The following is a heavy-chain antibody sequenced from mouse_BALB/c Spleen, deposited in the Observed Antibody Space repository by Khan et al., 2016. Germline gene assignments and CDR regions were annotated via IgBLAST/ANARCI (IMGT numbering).Heavy chain of an antibody. CDR2: INTYTGEP. CDR1: GYIFINYG. V-gene: IGHV9-3-1*01. Sequence: QIQLVQSGPELKKPGETVKISCKASGYIFINYGMNWVKQAPGKGLKWMGWINTYTGEPTYADDFKGRFAFSLETSASTAYLQINNLKNEDTATYFCARSGGNFDYWGQGTTLTVSS. J-gene: IGHJ2*01. CDR3: ARSGGNFDY. D-gene: IGHD3-1*01.